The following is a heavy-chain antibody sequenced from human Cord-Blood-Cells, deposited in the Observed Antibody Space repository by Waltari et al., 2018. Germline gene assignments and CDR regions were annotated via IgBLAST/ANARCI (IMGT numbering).Heavy chain of an antibody. CDR2: ISWNSGSI. V-gene: IGHV3-9*01. Sequence: EVQLVESGGGLVQPGRSLRLTCAASGFTFDDYAMHWVRQAPGKGLEWVSGISWNSGSIGYADSVKGRFTISRDNAKNSLYLQMNSLRAEDTALYYCAKDRVGFDYWGQGTLVTVSS. J-gene: IGHJ4*02. CDR1: GFTFDDYA. CDR3: AKDRVGFDY. D-gene: IGHD1-26*01.